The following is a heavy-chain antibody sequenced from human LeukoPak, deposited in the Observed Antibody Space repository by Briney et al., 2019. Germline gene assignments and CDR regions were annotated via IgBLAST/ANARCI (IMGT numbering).Heavy chain of an antibody. J-gene: IGHJ4*02. Sequence: SETLSLTCAVYGGSFSGYYWSWIRQPPGKGLEWIGEINHSGSTNYNPSLKSRVTISVDTSKNQFSLKLSSVTAAHTAVYYCARPGLTGYYTFFDYWGQGTLVTVSS. D-gene: IGHD3-9*01. V-gene: IGHV4-34*01. CDR3: ARPGLTGYYTFFDY. CDR1: GGSFSGYY. CDR2: INHSGST.